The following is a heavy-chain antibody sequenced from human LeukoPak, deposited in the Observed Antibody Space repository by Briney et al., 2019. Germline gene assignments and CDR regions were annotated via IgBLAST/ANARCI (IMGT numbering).Heavy chain of an antibody. CDR1: GFTFSSYG. CDR2: ISGSGGST. V-gene: IGHV3-23*01. J-gene: IGHJ5*02. CDR3: AKDGLNYGDYGPPWS. Sequence: PGGSLRLSCAASGFTFSSYGMSWVRQAPGKGLEWVSAISGSGGSTYYADSVKGRFTISRDNSKNTLYLQMNSLRAEDTAVYYCAKDGLNYGDYGPPWSWGQGTLVTVSS. D-gene: IGHD4-17*01.